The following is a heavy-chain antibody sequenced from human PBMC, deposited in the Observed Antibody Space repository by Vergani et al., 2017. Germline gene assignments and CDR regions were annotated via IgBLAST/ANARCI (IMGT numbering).Heavy chain of an antibody. J-gene: IGHJ4*02. D-gene: IGHD3-9*01. CDR2: IYSTGST. Sequence: QVQLEESGPGLVKPSETLSLTCTVSGGSFNTYYWSWIRQSPGKGLEWIGYIYSTGSTNYNPSLNSRVTISVDTSKNQFSLKLSSVTAADTAVYYCARGADISTGYYSGGDFDYWGQGTLVTVSS. CDR3: ARGADISTGYYSGGDFDY. V-gene: IGHV4-59*13. CDR1: GGSFNTYY.